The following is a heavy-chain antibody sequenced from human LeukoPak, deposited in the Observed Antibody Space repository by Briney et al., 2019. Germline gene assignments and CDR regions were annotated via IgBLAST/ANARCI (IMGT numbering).Heavy chain of an antibody. J-gene: IGHJ5*02. CDR1: GEYLGGYY. V-gene: IGHV4-34*01. D-gene: IGHD2/OR15-2a*01. Sequence: PSETLSLTCAVSGEYLGGYYWTWLRQPPGKELEWIGDINDGGSANYNPSLTGRVIISVDTSRNHFSLKVNSVTAADTAVYYCARGKGLLNGGWFDPWGQGTLVPASS. CDR3: ARGKGLLNGGWFDP. CDR2: INDGGSA.